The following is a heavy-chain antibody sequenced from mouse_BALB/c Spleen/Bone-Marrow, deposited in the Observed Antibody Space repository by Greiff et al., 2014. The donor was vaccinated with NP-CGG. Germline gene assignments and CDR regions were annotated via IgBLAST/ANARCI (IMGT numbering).Heavy chain of an antibody. V-gene: IGHV14-3*02. Sequence: VQLQQPGAELVKPGASVKLSCTASGFNIKDTYMHWVKQRPDQSLEWIGRIDPANGNTKYDPKFQGKATITADTSSNTAYLQLSSLTSEDPAVYYCASYYYGHYFDYWGQGTTLTVSS. J-gene: IGHJ2*01. CDR2: IDPANGNT. CDR1: GFNIKDTY. D-gene: IGHD1-1*01. CDR3: ASYYYGHYFDY.